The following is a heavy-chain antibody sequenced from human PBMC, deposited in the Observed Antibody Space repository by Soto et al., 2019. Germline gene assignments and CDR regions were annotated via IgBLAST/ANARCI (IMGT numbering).Heavy chain of an antibody. CDR3: ASRDPGTSLDY. CDR1: GGSFTSNNW. CDR2: IYWTGST. Sequence: SETLSLTCAVSGGSFTSNNWWTWVRQPPGQGLEWIGEIYWTGSTNYNPSLKSRVTISLDKSENQFSLKVTSLTAADTAVYYCASRDPGTSLDYWGQGTSGTVSA. V-gene: IGHV4-4*02. J-gene: IGHJ4*02. D-gene: IGHD1-7*01.